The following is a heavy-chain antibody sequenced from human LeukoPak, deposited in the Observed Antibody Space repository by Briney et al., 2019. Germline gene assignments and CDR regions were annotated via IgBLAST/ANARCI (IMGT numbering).Heavy chain of an antibody. CDR3: ARGPPNWGPDY. CDR2: ISSSSSTI. V-gene: IGHV3-48*01. Sequence: SGGSLRLSCAASGFTFSSYSMNWVRQAPGKGLEWVSYISSSSSTIYYADSVKGRFTISRDNAKNSLYLQMNSLRAEDTAVYYCARGPPNWGPDYWGQGTLVTVSS. J-gene: IGHJ4*02. D-gene: IGHD7-27*01. CDR1: GFTFSSYS.